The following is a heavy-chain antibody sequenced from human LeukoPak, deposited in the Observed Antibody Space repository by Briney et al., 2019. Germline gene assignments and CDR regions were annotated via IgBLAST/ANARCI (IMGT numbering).Heavy chain of an antibody. J-gene: IGHJ2*01. CDR3: AGVYWYFDL. Sequence: PSQTLSLACTVSGGSISSADYSWSWIRQPPGKGLEWIGYIYHSGNTYYNPSLKSRVTVSLDRSKNQFSLQLNSVTAADTAIYYCAGVYWYFDLWGRGTLVTVSS. V-gene: IGHV4-30-2*01. CDR1: GGSISSADYS. CDR2: IYHSGNT.